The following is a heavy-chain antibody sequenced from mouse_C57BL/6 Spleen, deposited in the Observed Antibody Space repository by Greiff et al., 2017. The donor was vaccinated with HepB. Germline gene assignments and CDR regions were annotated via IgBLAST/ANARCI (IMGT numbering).Heavy chain of an antibody. CDR1: GYTFTDYY. Sequence: VQLQQSGAELVRPGASVKLSCKASGYTFTDYYINWVQQRPGQGLEWIARIYPGSGNTYYNEKFKGKATLTAEKSSSAAYMQLSSLTSEDSAVYFCARCDGYDGYFDVWGTGTTVTVSS. CDR2: IYPGSGNT. J-gene: IGHJ1*03. CDR3: ARCDGYDGYFDV. D-gene: IGHD2-2*01. V-gene: IGHV1-76*01.